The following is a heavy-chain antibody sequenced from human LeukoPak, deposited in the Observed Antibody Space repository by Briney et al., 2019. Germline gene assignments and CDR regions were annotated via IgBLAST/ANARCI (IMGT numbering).Heavy chain of an antibody. CDR3: AKKIPGTYPFDY. D-gene: IGHD1-26*01. CDR2: ITGSSDIT. V-gene: IGHV3-23*01. CDR1: GFTFSSYV. J-gene: IGHJ4*02. Sequence: GASLRLSCEASGFTFSSYVMAWVRQAQEKGLEWVAGITGSSDITDYADSVKGRFTISRDNSKNTLYLQMNSLMAVDTAIYYCAKKIPGTYPFDYWGRGTLVTVSS.